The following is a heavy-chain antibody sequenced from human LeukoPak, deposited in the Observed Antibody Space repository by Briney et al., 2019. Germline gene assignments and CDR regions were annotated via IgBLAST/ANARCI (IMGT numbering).Heavy chain of an antibody. CDR2: ISSNTSYI. CDR1: GFTFSSYS. J-gene: IGHJ3*02. V-gene: IGHV3-21*01. CDR3: ARDRSAMGWGFDI. Sequence: GGSLRLSCAASGFTFSSYSFNWVRQTSGKGLEWVSSISSNTSYIYSADSVKGRFTISRDNAKNSLYLQMISLTAEDTAVYYCARDRSAMGWGFDIWGQGTRVTVSS. D-gene: IGHD3-16*01.